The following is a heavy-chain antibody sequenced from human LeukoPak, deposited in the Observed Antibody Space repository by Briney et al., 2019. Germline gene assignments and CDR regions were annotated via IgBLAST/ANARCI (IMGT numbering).Heavy chain of an antibody. CDR3: ARSGFGSGISFDL. J-gene: IGHJ5*02. CDR2: MNPNSGDT. CDR1: GYTFTSYD. Sequence: ASVKVSCKASGYTFTSYDINWVRQVTGQGLEWMGWMNPNSGDTGYPQKFQGRVTMTRDTSITTAYMELRSLRSEDTAVYYCARSGFGSGISFDLWGQGTLVTVSS. D-gene: IGHD3-10*01. V-gene: IGHV1-8*01.